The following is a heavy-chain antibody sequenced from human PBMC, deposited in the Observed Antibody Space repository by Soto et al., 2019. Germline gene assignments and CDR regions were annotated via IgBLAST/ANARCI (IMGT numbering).Heavy chain of an antibody. Sequence: QLQLQESGPGLVKPSETLSLTCTVSGGSISSSSYYWGWIRQPPGKGLEWIGSIYYSGSTYYNPSLKSRVTISVDTSKNQFSLKLSSVTAADTAVYYCARPPIPPLYGDYIQVGYWGQGTLVTVSS. J-gene: IGHJ4*02. CDR3: ARPPIPPLYGDYIQVGY. D-gene: IGHD4-17*01. CDR1: GGSISSSSYY. CDR2: IYYSGST. V-gene: IGHV4-39*01.